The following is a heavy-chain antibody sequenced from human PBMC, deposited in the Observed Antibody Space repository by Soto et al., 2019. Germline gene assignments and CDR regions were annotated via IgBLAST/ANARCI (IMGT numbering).Heavy chain of an antibody. CDR3: ARDGPHYDFWSGYSNWFDP. CDR1: GFTFSSYA. D-gene: IGHD3-3*01. V-gene: IGHV3-30-3*01. J-gene: IGHJ5*02. Sequence: GGSLRLSCAAFGFTFSSYAMHWVRQAPGKGLEWVAVISYDGSNKYYADSVKGRFTISRDNSKNTLYLQMNSLRAEDTAVYYCARDGPHYDFWSGYSNWFDPWGQGTLVTVSS. CDR2: ISYDGSNK.